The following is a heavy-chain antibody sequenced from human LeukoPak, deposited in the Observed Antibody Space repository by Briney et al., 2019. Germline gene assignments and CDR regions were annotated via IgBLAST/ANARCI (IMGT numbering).Heavy chain of an antibody. V-gene: IGHV4-39*01. Sequence: SETLSLTCTVSGGSISSSSYYWGWIRQPPGKGLEWIGSIYYSGSTYYSPSLKSRVTISVDTSKNQFSLKLSSVTAADTAVYYCARRGWYFDLWGRGTLVTVSS. CDR2: IYYSGST. CDR3: ARRGWYFDL. CDR1: GGSISSSSYY. J-gene: IGHJ2*01.